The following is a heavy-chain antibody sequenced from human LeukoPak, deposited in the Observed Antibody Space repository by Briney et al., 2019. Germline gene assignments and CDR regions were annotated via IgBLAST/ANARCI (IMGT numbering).Heavy chain of an antibody. Sequence: SETLSLTCAVYGGSFSGYYWSWIRQPPGKGLEWIGEINHSGSTNYNPSLKSRVTISVDTSKNQFSLKLSSVTAADTAVYYCATHFVHYDYIWGSYRPGAFDIWGQGTMVTVSS. CDR2: INHSGST. J-gene: IGHJ3*02. V-gene: IGHV4-34*01. D-gene: IGHD3-16*02. CDR1: GGSFSGYY. CDR3: ATHFVHYDYIWGSYRPGAFDI.